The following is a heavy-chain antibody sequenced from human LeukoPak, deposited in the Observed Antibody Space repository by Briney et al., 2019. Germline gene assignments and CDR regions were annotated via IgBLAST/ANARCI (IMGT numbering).Heavy chain of an antibody. CDR2: IYYSGST. CDR1: GGSISSGGYY. V-gene: IGHV4-31*03. J-gene: IGHJ3*02. CDR3: ARCTDILTGYPYDAFDI. Sequence: SQTLSLTCTVSGGSISSGGYYWSWIRQHPGTGLEWIGYIYYSGSTYYNPSLKSRVTISVDTSKNQFSLKLSSVTAADTAVYYCARCTDILTGYPYDAFDIWGQGTMVTVSS. D-gene: IGHD3-9*01.